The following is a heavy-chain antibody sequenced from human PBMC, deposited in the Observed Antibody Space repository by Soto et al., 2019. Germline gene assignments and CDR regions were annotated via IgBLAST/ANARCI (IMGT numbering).Heavy chain of an antibody. D-gene: IGHD3-22*01. Sequence: GGSLRLSCAASGFAFSNAWINWVRQAPGKGLEWVGRIKSKAHGATTDFAAPVRGRFAITRDDSRNMVYMQMNSLNTEDTAVYYCTTDSYNTMIVVRFDDWGHGTLVTVSS. CDR1: GFAFSNAW. V-gene: IGHV3-15*07. CDR2: IKSKAHGATT. J-gene: IGHJ4*01. CDR3: TTDSYNTMIVVRFDD.